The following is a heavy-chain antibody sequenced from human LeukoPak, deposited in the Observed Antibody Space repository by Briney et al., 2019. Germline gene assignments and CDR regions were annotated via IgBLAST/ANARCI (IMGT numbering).Heavy chain of an antibody. CDR1: GGSISSYY. CDR3: ARSAMAPYYSDY. CDR2: IYYSGST. V-gene: IGHV4-59*08. D-gene: IGHD5-18*01. J-gene: IGHJ4*02. Sequence: SETLSLTCTVSGGSISSYYWSWIRQPPGKGLEWIGYIYYSGSTNYNPSLKSRVTISVDTSKNQFSLKLSSVTAADTAVYYCARSAMAPYYSDYWGQGTLVTVSS.